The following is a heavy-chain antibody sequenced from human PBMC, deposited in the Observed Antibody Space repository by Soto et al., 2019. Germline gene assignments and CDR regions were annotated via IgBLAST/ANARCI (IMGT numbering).Heavy chain of an antibody. CDR1: GGSVSSGSYY. CDR2: IYYSGST. V-gene: IGHV4-61*01. D-gene: IGHD3-10*01. J-gene: IGHJ5*02. Sequence: QVQLQESGPGLVKPSETLSLTCTVSGGSVSSGSYYWSWIRQPPGKGLEWIGYIYYSGSTNYNPSLKSRVTILVDTSKIQFSLKLNSVNAADTAVYYCARDGPNSGSDHWFDPWGQGTLVTVSS. CDR3: ARDGPNSGSDHWFDP.